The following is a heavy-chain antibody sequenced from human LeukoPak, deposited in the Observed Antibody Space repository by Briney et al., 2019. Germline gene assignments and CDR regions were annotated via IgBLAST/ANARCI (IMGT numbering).Heavy chain of an antibody. CDR3: VRGYSFGPYGMDV. Sequence: GGSLRLSCSASGFPFSSYAMHWVRQARGNGLEYVSAISDSGGSTYYADSVKGRFTISRDNSKNTLYLQMSSLRAEDTAVYFCVRGYSFGPYGMDVWGQGTTVTVSS. D-gene: IGHD2-15*01. J-gene: IGHJ6*02. V-gene: IGHV3-64D*09. CDR1: GFPFSSYA. CDR2: ISDSGGST.